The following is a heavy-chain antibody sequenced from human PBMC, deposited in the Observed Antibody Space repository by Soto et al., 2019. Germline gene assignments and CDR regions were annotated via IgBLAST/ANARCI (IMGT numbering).Heavy chain of an antibody. CDR3: ARHIGFIAMDNWNPRWFDP. J-gene: IGHJ5*02. V-gene: IGHV4-39*01. Sequence: QLQLQESGPGLVKPSETLSLTCTVSGGSISSSSYYWGWIRQPPGKGLEWIGSIYYSGSTYYNPSLKSRVTISVDTSKNQFSLKLSSVTAADTAVYYCARHIGFIAMDNWNPRWFDPWGQGTLVTVSS. CDR1: GGSISSSSYY. D-gene: IGHD1-20*01. CDR2: IYYSGST.